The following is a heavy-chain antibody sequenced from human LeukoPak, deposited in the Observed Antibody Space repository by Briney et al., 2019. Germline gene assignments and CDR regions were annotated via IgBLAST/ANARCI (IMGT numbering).Heavy chain of an antibody. CDR3: ARGGDCSSTSCYVRWFDP. CDR2: MNPNSDNT. V-gene: IGHV1-8*01. Sequence: ASVKVSCKASGYTFTSYDTNWVRQATGQGLEWMGWMNPNSDNTGYAQKFQGRVTMTRNTSISTAYMELSSLRSEDTAVYYCARGGDCSSTSCYVRWFDPWGQGTLVTVSS. CDR1: GYTFTSYD. D-gene: IGHD2-2*01. J-gene: IGHJ5*02.